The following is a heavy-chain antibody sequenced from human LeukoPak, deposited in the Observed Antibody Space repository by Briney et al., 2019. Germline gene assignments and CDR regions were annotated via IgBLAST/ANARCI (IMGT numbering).Heavy chain of an antibody. V-gene: IGHV4-39*01. CDR3: ARLRFWSGYYNDY. CDR2: IYYSGST. Sequence: PSETLSLTCTVSGGSISSSSYYWGWIRQPPGQGLEWIGSIYYSGSTYYNPSLKSRVTISVDTSKNQFSLKLSSVTAADTAVYYCARLRFWSGYYNDYWGQGALVTVSS. CDR1: GGSISSSSYY. J-gene: IGHJ4*02. D-gene: IGHD3-3*01.